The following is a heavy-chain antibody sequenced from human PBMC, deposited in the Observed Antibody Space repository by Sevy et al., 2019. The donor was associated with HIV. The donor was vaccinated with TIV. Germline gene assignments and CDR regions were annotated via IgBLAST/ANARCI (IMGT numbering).Heavy chain of an antibody. J-gene: IGHJ1*01. Sequence: ASVKVSCKASGYTFTNYHITWVCQAPGQGLEWMGWITAYNGNTNYAQRLQGRVTMATDTSTSTAYMELRSLRSDDTAVYYCARAPSGSQGPGQYFHHWGQGTLVTVSS. CDR1: GYTFTNYH. D-gene: IGHD1-26*01. V-gene: IGHV1-18*01. CDR2: ITAYNGNT. CDR3: ARAPSGSQGPGQYFHH.